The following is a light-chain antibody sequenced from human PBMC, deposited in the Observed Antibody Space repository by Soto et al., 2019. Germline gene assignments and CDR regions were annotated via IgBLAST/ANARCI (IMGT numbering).Light chain of an antibody. CDR2: EVS. CDR3: SSYPSSSTDV. Sequence: QSALTQPASVSGSPGQSITISCTGTSSDVGGYDYVSCYLHHPGKAPKLTIYEVSNRPSGVSNRFSGSKSGNTASLTISGLQAEDEAEYYCSSYPSSSTDVFGTGTKVTVL. J-gene: IGLJ1*01. V-gene: IGLV2-14*01. CDR1: SSDVGGYDY.